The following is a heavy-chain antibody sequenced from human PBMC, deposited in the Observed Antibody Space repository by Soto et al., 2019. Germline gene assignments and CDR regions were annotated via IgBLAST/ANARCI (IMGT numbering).Heavy chain of an antibody. V-gene: IGHV4-59*08. CDR3: ASMGYHYGSGSYPLDY. Sequence: SETLSLTCTVSGGSISSYSWSWIRQPPGKGLEWIGYINYSGSTNYNPSLKSRVTISVDTSKNQFSLKLSSVTAADTAVYYCASMGYHYGSGSYPLDYWGQGTLVTVSS. CDR1: GGSISSYS. D-gene: IGHD3-10*01. J-gene: IGHJ4*02. CDR2: INYSGST.